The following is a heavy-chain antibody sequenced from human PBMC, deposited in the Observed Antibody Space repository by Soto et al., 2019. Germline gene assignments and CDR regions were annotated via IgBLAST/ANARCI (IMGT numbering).Heavy chain of an antibody. D-gene: IGHD4-17*01. J-gene: IGHJ4*02. CDR2: IYWDDDK. CDR1: GFLRSTSGVG. Sequence: QITLKESGPPLVKPTQTLTLTCTFSGFLRSTSGVGVGWIRQPPGKALEWLALIYWDDDKRYSPSLKSRLTITEDTSKNQVVLTMTNMDPVDTATYSCAHRQRTVYFDYWGQGTLVTVSS. CDR3: AHRQRTVYFDY. V-gene: IGHV2-5*02.